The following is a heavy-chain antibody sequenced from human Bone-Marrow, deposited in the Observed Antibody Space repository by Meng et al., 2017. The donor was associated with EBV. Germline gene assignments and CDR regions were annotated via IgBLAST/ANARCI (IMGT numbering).Heavy chain of an antibody. Sequence: EVQLLESXXGLVQXGGSRRRSXAASGFTFSSYAMNWVRQAPGKGLEWVSSISGSGGSTYYADSVKGRFTISRDNSKNTLYLQMNSLRAEDTAVYYCAKGSRGSGSRDYFDYWGRGTLGTVSS. D-gene: IGHD3-10*01. V-gene: IGHV3-23*01. J-gene: IGHJ4*02. CDR1: GFTFSSYA. CDR3: AKGSRGSGSRDYFDY. CDR2: ISGSGGST.